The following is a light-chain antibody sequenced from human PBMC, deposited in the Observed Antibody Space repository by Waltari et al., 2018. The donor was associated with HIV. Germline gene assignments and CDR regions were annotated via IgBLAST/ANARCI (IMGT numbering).Light chain of an antibody. V-gene: IGLV2-8*01. CDR3: SFYGGSNILV. CDR1: SSDLGVYNS. J-gene: IGLJ2*01. CDR2: EVS. Sequence: QSALTQPPSASGSPGQSVTISCTGASSDLGVYNSVSWYQQRPGKAPKVIISEVSKRAPGVPYRFSCATSGNTAFLTVSGLQADDEAEYFCSFYGGSNILVFGGGTKLTVL.